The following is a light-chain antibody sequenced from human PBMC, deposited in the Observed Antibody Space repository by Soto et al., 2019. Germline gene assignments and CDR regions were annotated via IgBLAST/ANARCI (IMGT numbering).Light chain of an antibody. J-gene: IGKJ4*01. CDR3: QQYDTSLT. CDR1: HTIASVY. V-gene: IGKV3D-20*01. Sequence: SVLTQSPASLSLSPGERATLSCGASHTIASVYLAWYQHEPGLAPRLLIYDTSIRATGIPDRFTGSGSGTDFTPAISRLEPEDFAIYYGQQYDTSLTCGGGTKVEIK. CDR2: DTS.